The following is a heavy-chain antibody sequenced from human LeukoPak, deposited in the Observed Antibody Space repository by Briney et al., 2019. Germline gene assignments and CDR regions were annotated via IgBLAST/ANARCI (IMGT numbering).Heavy chain of an antibody. CDR2: TYYRSKWYN. CDR1: GDSVSSNSAA. CDR3: ARDHQVGATTHYYYYMDV. D-gene: IGHD1-26*01. V-gene: IGHV6-1*01. Sequence: SQTLSLTCAISGDSVSSNSAAWNWIRQSPSRGLEWLGRTYYRSKWYNDYAVSVKSRITINPDTSKNQFSLQLNSVTPEDTAVYYCARDHQVGATTHYYYYMDVWGKGTTVTVSS. J-gene: IGHJ6*03.